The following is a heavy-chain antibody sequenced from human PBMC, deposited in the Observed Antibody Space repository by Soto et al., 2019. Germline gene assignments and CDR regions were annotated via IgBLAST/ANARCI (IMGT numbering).Heavy chain of an antibody. CDR2: IYYSGST. Sequence: TSETLSLTCTVSGGSISSYYWSWIRQPPGKGLEWIGYIYYSGSTNYNPSLKSRVTISVDTSKNQFSLKLSSVTAADTAVYYCARDKDAYYYCSGSYYGGFDPWGQGTLVTVSS. V-gene: IGHV4-59*01. J-gene: IGHJ5*02. CDR3: ARDKDAYYYCSGSYYGGFDP. CDR1: GGSISSYY. D-gene: IGHD3-10*01.